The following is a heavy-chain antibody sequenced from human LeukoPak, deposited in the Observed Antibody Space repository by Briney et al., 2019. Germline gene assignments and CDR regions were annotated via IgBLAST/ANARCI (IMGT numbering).Heavy chain of an antibody. D-gene: IGHD6-13*01. V-gene: IGHV1-69*06. CDR2: IIPIFGTA. Sequence: GASVKVSCKASGGTFSSYAISWVRQAPGQGLEWMGGIIPIFGTANYAQKFQGRVTADKSTSTAYMELSSLRSEDTAVYYCARYTGIHFDYWGQGTLVTVSS. CDR1: GGTFSSYA. CDR3: ARYTGIHFDY. J-gene: IGHJ4*02.